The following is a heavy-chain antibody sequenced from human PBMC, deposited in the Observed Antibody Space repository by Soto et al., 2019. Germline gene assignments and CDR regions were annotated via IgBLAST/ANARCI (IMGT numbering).Heavy chain of an antibody. CDR3: ARVIAARPPTDYYYMDV. D-gene: IGHD6-6*01. J-gene: IGHJ6*03. Sequence: SVKVSCKASGGTFSSYTISWVRQAPGQGLEWMGRIIPILGIANYAQKFQGRVTITADKSTSTAYMELSSLRSEDTAVYYCARVIAARPPTDYYYMDVWGKGTTVTVSS. CDR2: IIPILGIA. CDR1: GGTFSSYT. V-gene: IGHV1-69*02.